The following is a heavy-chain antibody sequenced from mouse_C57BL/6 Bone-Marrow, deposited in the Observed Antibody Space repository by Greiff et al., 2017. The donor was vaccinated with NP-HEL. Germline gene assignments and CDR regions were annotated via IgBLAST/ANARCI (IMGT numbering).Heavy chain of an antibody. CDR2: IDPSDSYT. J-gene: IGHJ2*01. Sequence: VQLQQPGAELVKPGASVKLSCKASGYTFTSYWMQWVKQRPGQGLEWIGEIDPSDSYTNYNQKFKGKATLTVAKSSSTAYMPLSSLTSEDSAVYYWAEYYCSSPYYCDYWGQGTTLTVSS. D-gene: IGHD1-1*01. CDR3: AEYYCSSPYYCDY. V-gene: IGHV1-50*01. CDR1: GYTFTSYW.